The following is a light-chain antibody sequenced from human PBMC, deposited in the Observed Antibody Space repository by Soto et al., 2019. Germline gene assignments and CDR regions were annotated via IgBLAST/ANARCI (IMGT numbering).Light chain of an antibody. CDR3: QQSYITPLT. CDR1: QSISSY. V-gene: IGKV1-39*01. Sequence: DIQMTQSPSSLSASVGDRVTITCRASQSISSYLNWYQQKPGKAPKLLIYAASSLQSGVPSRFSGSGSGTDFSLTISSLQPEDFATYFFQQSYITPLTFCGGTNVEFK. J-gene: IGKJ4*01. CDR2: AAS.